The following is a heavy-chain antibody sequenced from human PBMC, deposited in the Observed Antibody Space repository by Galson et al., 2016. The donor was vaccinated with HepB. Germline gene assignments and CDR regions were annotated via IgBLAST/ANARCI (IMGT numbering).Heavy chain of an antibody. Sequence: SETLSLTCTVSGDSISSYYWSWIRQPPGKGLEWIGHIYYSGSTNYNPSLKSRVTISVHTSRTQFSLKLRSVTAADTAVYYCARASYSSGWGDWGQGTLVTVSS. CDR3: ARASYSSGWGD. J-gene: IGHJ4*02. CDR1: GDSISSYY. D-gene: IGHD6-19*01. CDR2: IYYSGST. V-gene: IGHV4-59*01.